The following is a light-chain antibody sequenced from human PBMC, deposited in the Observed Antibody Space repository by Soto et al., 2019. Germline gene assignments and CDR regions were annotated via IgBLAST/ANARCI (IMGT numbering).Light chain of an antibody. CDR1: SSDVGGYNF. Sequence: QSALTQPASVSGSPGQSITISCTGTSSDVGGYNFVSWYQQHPGKAPKLMIYEVSNRPSGVSSRFSGSKSGNTASLTISGLQAEDEADFSCSSYTTSSTYVFGTATQLTVL. CDR2: EVS. CDR3: SSYTTSSTYV. V-gene: IGLV2-14*01. J-gene: IGLJ1*01.